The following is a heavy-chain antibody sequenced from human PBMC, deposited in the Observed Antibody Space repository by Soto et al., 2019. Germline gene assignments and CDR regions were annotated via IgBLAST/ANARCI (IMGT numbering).Heavy chain of an antibody. CDR3: ARETASIAARRGYHYYVLAF. V-gene: IGHV6-1*01. CDR2: TYYRSKWYN. J-gene: IGHJ6*02. CDR1: GDSVSSNSAA. D-gene: IGHD6-6*01. Sequence: SQTLSLTSAISGDSVSSNSAAWNWIRQSPSRGLEWLGRTYYRSKWYNDYAVSVKSRITINPDTSKNQFSLQLNSVTPEDTAVFYCARETASIAARRGYHYYVLAFGARGTTVLVSS.